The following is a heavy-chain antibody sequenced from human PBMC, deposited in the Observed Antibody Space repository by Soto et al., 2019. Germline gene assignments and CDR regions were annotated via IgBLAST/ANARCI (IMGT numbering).Heavy chain of an antibody. J-gene: IGHJ4*02. D-gene: IGHD3-3*01. CDR2: IKRDGSEK. Sequence: DVQLVESGGGLVQPGGSLRLSCAASGFTFGNNWMSWVRQAPGTGLEWVANIKRDGSEKYYVDSVKGRFAISRENAKNTLYLQMNSLRADDTAVYYCASMEWESSGYADYWGQGTLVTVSS. CDR3: ASMEWESSGYADY. CDR1: GFTFGNNW. V-gene: IGHV3-7*03.